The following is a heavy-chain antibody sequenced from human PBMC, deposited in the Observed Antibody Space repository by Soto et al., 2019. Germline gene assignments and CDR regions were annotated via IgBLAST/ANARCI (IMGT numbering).Heavy chain of an antibody. D-gene: IGHD5-12*01. J-gene: IGHJ6*02. V-gene: IGHV3-48*01. Sequence: EVQLVESGGGLVQPGVSLRLSCAASGFTFSTYSMNWVRQAPGKGLEWISYITKSSKTIYYADSVKGRFTISGDNAKNSLYLQMNSLRAEDTAVYYCTRDHGYGYGMDVWGQGTTVTVSS. CDR2: ITKSSKTI. CDR1: GFTFSTYS. CDR3: TRDHGYGYGMDV.